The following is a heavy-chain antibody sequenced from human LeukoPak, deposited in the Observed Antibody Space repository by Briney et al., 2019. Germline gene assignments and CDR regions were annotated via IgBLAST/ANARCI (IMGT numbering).Heavy chain of an antibody. CDR1: GGSISSYY. J-gene: IGHJ4*02. CDR2: IYYSGST. V-gene: IGHV4-59*01. D-gene: IGHD3-22*01. CDR3: ARGTDDSSGYLDC. Sequence: SETLSLTCTVSGGSISSYYWSWIRQPSGKGLEWIGYIYYSGSTNYNPSLKSRVTISVDTSKNQFSLQLSSVTAADTAVYYCARGTDDSSGYLDCWGQGTLVTVSS.